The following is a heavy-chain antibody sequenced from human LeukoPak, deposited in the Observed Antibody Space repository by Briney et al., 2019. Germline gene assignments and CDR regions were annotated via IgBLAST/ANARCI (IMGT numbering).Heavy chain of an antibody. V-gene: IGHV1-46*01. CDR2: ISPSGAST. CDR3: ASWFYGDHAGFFDY. CDR1: GYTFTRYY. J-gene: IGHJ4*02. Sequence: GASVKVSCKASGYTFTRYYMHWVRQAPGQGLEWMGIISPSGASTSYAQKFQGRVTMTRDTSTSTVYMELSSLRSEDTAVYYCASWFYGDHAGFFDYWGQGTLVTVSS. D-gene: IGHD4-17*01.